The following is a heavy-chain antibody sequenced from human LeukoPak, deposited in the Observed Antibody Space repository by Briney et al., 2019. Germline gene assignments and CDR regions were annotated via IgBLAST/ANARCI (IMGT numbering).Heavy chain of an antibody. D-gene: IGHD3-10*01. V-gene: IGHV3-23*01. Sequence: GGSLRLSCAASGFTFSSYGMSWVRQAPGKGLEWVSAISGSGGSTYYADSVKGRFTISRDNSKNTLYLQMNSLRAEDTAVYYCAKTSLLWFGSSPLSEKYFDYWGQGTLVTVSS. CDR2: ISGSGGST. CDR3: AKTSLLWFGSSPLSEKYFDY. J-gene: IGHJ4*02. CDR1: GFTFSSYG.